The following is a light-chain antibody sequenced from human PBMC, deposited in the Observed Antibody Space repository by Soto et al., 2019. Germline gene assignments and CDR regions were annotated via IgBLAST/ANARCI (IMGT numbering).Light chain of an antibody. Sequence: QSVLTQPPSVSGAPGQRVTISCTGSSSNIGAGYDVHWYQQLPGTAPKLLIYGNSNRPSGVPDRFSGSKSGTSASLAITGLQDEDEADYYCQSYDSSPLFGGGTKLTVL. J-gene: IGLJ2*01. V-gene: IGLV1-40*01. CDR2: GNS. CDR1: SSNIGAGYD. CDR3: QSYDSSPL.